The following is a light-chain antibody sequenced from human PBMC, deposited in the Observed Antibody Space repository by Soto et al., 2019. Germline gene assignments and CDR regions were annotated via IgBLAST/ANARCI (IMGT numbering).Light chain of an antibody. J-gene: IGKJ1*01. CDR1: QGISNH. CDR2: AAS. V-gene: IGKV1-27*01. CDR3: QHYNTYSAT. Sequence: DIQMTQSPSSLSASVGDRVTITCRASQGISNHLAWYHQKPGQLPKLLIYAASILQSGVPSRFSGSGSGTEFTLTISSLQPDDFATYYCQHYNTYSATFGQGTKV.